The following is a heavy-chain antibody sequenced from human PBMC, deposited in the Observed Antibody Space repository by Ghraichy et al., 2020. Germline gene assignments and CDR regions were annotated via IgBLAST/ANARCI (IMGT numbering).Heavy chain of an antibody. Sequence: SETLSLTCTVSGGSIRGYYWTWIRQPAGKGLELIGRIYSTGSTNYNPSLKSRVSMSVDTSKNQISLKLSSVTAADTAVYYCARVEYGADDLGQGAPVTVSS. J-gene: IGHJ4*02. CDR3: ARVEYGADD. D-gene: IGHD4-17*01. CDR1: GGSIRGYY. V-gene: IGHV4-4*07. CDR2: IYSTGST.